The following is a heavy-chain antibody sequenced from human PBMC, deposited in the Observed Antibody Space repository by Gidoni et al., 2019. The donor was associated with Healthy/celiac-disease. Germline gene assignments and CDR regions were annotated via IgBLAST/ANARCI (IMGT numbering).Heavy chain of an antibody. J-gene: IGHJ4*02. CDR2: INPNSGGT. D-gene: IGHD3-22*01. V-gene: IGHV1-2*04. Sequence: QVQLVQSGAEVKKPGASVKVSCKASGYTFTGYYMHWVRQAPGQGLEWMGWINPNSGGTNYAQKFQGWVTMTRDTSISTAYMELSRLRSDDTAVYYCAREYYYDSSGYCSYFDYWGQGTLVTVSS. CDR3: AREYYYDSSGYCSYFDY. CDR1: GYTFTGYY.